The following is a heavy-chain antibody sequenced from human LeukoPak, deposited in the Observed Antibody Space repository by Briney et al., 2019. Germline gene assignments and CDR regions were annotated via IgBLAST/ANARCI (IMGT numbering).Heavy chain of an antibody. CDR3: ASPASSWYGNSLDY. D-gene: IGHD6-13*01. Sequence: SVKVSCKASGGTFSSYAISWVRQAPGQGLEWMGRIIPILGIANYAQKFQGRVTITADKSTSTAYMELSSLRSEDTAVYYCASPASSWYGNSLDYWGQGTLVTVSS. J-gene: IGHJ4*02. CDR1: GGTFSSYA. CDR2: IIPILGIA. V-gene: IGHV1-69*04.